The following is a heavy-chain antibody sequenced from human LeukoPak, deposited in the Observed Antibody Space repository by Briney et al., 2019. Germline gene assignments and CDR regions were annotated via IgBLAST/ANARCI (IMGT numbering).Heavy chain of an antibody. D-gene: IGHD5-12*01. CDR2: ISAYNGNT. Sequence: ASVKVSSKASGYTFTSYGISWVRQAPGQGLEWMGWISAYNGNTNYAQKLQGRVTMTTDTSTSTAYMELRSLRSDDTAVYYCARASPQNPDIVATTHWIYYYYGMDVWGQGTTVTVSS. J-gene: IGHJ6*02. V-gene: IGHV1-18*01. CDR1: GYTFTSYG. CDR3: ARASPQNPDIVATTHWIYYYYGMDV.